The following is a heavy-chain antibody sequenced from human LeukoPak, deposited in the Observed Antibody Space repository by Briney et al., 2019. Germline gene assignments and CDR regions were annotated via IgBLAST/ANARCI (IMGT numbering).Heavy chain of an antibody. D-gene: IGHD3-10*01. CDR2: ISRSSSFT. CDR3: ARLDSGSHGVFDS. Sequence: GSLRLSCAASGFTFSDYYMSWIRQAPGKGLEWVSYISRSSSFTNYADSVKGRFTISRDNVKNSVYLQMNSLSAKDTAVYYCARLDSGSHGVFDSWGQGTLVTVSS. CDR1: GFTFSDYY. J-gene: IGHJ4*02. V-gene: IGHV3-11*03.